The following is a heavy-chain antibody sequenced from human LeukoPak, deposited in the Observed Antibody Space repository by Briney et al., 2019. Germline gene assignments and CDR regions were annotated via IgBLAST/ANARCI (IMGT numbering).Heavy chain of an antibody. V-gene: IGHV1-8*03. Sequence: ASVNVSCKASGYTFTNYDINWVRQATGQGLEGMGWMNPNSGNTGHAQKFQGRVTITRNSSISTAYMELSSLRSEDTAVYYCARPGGSSQGFDYWGQGTLVTVSS. J-gene: IGHJ4*02. CDR1: GYTFTNYD. D-gene: IGHD3-16*01. CDR3: ARPGGSSQGFDY. CDR2: MNPNSGNT.